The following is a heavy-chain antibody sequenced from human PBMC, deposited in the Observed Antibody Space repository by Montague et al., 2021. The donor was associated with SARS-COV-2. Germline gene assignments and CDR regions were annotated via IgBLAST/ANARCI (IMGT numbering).Heavy chain of an antibody. CDR2: IYYSGST. J-gene: IGHJ3*02. V-gene: IGHV4-59*01. D-gene: IGHD6-19*01. CDR1: GRSISSYY. Sequence: ETLSLTCTVSGRSISSYYWSWIRQPPGKGLEWIGYIYYSGSTNYNPSLKSRVTISVDTSKNQFSLKLSSVTAADTAVYYCARGSGWMGNAFDIWGQGTMVTVSS. CDR3: ARGSGWMGNAFDI.